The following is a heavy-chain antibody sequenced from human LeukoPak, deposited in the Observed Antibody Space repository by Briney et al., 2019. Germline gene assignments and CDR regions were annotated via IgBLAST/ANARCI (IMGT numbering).Heavy chain of an antibody. CDR3: ARDPEANWAFFDY. J-gene: IGHJ4*02. CDR1: GYTFTSYY. D-gene: IGHD7-27*01. V-gene: IGHV1-46*01. Sequence: ASVTVSFKSSGYTFTSYYMHWVRQAPGQGLEWMGVINPSGGSTTYAQRFQGRVTMTMDTSTSTVYMEMSSLRSDDTAVYYCARDPEANWAFFDYWGQGTLVTVSS. CDR2: INPSGGST.